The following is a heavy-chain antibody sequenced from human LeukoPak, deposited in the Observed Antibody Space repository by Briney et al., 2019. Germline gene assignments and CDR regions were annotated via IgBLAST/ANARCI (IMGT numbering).Heavy chain of an antibody. D-gene: IGHD1-7*01. Sequence: GGSLRLSCAASGFTFSSYSMNWVRQAPGKGLEWVSSISSSSSYIYYADSVKGRFTISRDNAKNSLYLQMNSLRAEDTAVYYCARTRHWNYASGDAGWPYPEAFDLWGRGTLVTVSS. V-gene: IGHV3-21*01. CDR1: GFTFSSYS. CDR2: ISSSSSYI. CDR3: ARTRHWNYASGDAGWPYPEAFDL. J-gene: IGHJ2*01.